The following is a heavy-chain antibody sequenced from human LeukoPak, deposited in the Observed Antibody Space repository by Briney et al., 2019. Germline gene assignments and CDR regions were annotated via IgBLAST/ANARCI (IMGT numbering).Heavy chain of an antibody. CDR3: AKEGRSLQTY. V-gene: IGHV3-7*03. CDR1: GFMFSSNW. Sequence: GGSLRLSCAASGFMFSSNWMSWVRLAPGKGLEWVANIKEDGTETYYVDSVRGRFAISRDNAKNSLYLQMNSLRVEDTAVYYCAKEGRSLQTYWGQGTLVTVSS. J-gene: IGHJ4*02. D-gene: IGHD5-24*01. CDR2: IKEDGTET.